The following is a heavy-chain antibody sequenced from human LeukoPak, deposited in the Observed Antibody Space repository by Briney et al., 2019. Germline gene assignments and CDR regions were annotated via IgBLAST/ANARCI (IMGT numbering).Heavy chain of an antibody. V-gene: IGHV3-7*01. CDR1: GFSFSGYW. CDR2: IKQDDSEK. CDR3: ARDQRDYDFWSGSNYFYYYMDV. D-gene: IGHD3-3*01. Sequence: PGGSLRLSCAGSGFSFSGYWMSWVRQAPGKGLEWVANIKQDDSEKYYVDSVKGRFTISRDNARHSLFLQMNSLRAEDTAVYYCARDQRDYDFWSGSNYFYYYMDVWGKGTTVTVSS. J-gene: IGHJ6*03.